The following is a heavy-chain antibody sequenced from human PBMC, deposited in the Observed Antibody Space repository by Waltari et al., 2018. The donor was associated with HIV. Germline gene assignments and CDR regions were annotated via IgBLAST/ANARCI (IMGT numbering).Heavy chain of an antibody. D-gene: IGHD4-4*01. CDR3: GRGTTDYINY. V-gene: IGHV1-46*03. J-gene: IGHJ4*02. Sequence: VHLLQSGAEMKKPGASVTVSCTTSGYTFTNFYIHWVRQAPGQGLVWVGMVNPNGGGTLYSEAFPSRLTLTADTSTNTAYLHLTDLTSEDAATYFCGRGTTDYINYWGQGSLVTVFS. CDR2: VNPNGGGT. CDR1: GYTFTNFY.